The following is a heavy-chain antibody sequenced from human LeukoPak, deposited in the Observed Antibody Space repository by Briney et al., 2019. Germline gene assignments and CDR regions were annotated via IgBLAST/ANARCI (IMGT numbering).Heavy chain of an antibody. CDR2: ISGSGGST. CDR3: AKDTFSDYDFWSGYSFDY. J-gene: IGHJ4*02. V-gene: IGHV3-23*01. D-gene: IGHD3-3*01. CDR1: GFTFSSYA. Sequence: GGSLRLSCAASGFTFSSYAMSWVRQAPGKGLEWVSAISGSGGSTYYADSVKGRFTISRDNSKNTLYLQMNSLRAEDTAVYYCAKDTFSDYDFWSGYSFDYWGQGTLVTVSS.